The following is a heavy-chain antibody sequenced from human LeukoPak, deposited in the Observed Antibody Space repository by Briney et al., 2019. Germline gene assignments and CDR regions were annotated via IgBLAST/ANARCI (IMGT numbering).Heavy chain of an antibody. V-gene: IGHV1-18*01. Sequence: GASVKVSCKASGYTFTNYGIDWVRQAPGQGLEWMGWISTYNGNTNYAQSLQGRVTMTTDTSTSTAYMELRSLRSDDTAVFYCARGTRPGPLLHLAYWGQETRVTVSS. CDR2: ISTYNGNT. CDR1: GYTFTNYG. D-gene: IGHD2-2*01. CDR3: ARGTRPGPLLHLAY. J-gene: IGHJ4*02.